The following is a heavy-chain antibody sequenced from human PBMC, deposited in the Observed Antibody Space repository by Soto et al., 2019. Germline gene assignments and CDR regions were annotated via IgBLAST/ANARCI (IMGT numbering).Heavy chain of an antibody. Sequence: QVHLVQSGAEVKKPGASVKVSCMASGYNFIAQNIHWVRQAPGLGLEWMGKMNPNSGGSDYGQEFQGRVTVTRDASISTVYVELASLKSDDTAVYYCARERHLNTPSDAFDLWGQGTMVIVSS. CDR1: GYNFIAQN. CDR2: MNPNSGGS. J-gene: IGHJ3*01. CDR3: ARERHLNTPSDAFDL. V-gene: IGHV1-2*02.